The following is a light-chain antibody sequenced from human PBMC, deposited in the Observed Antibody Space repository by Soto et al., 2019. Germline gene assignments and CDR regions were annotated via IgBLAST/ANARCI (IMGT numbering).Light chain of an antibody. CDR2: DAS. Sequence: EIVVTKSPATPYLAPGERAILYGRASQSVSSYLAWYQQNPGQAPRLLIYDASNRATGIPAKFSGSGSATYIALTMSSLEPEDFAVSSCQQRSNSFTFGPGTKVHIK. CDR3: QQRSNSFT. CDR1: QSVSSY. V-gene: IGKV3-11*01. J-gene: IGKJ3*01.